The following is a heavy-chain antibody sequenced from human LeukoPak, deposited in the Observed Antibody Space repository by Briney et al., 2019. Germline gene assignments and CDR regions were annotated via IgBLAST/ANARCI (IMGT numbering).Heavy chain of an antibody. CDR1: GFTVSSNH. CDR2: NSGGST. D-gene: IGHD3-10*01. J-gene: IGHJ4*02. Sequence: GGSLRLSCAASGFTVSSNHMNWVRQAPGKGLEWVSVNSGGSTYYADSVKGRFTISRHNSKNTLYLQMNSLGAEDTAVYYCARDQSSGGVDYWGQGTLVTVSS. V-gene: IGHV3-53*04. CDR3: ARDQSSGGVDY.